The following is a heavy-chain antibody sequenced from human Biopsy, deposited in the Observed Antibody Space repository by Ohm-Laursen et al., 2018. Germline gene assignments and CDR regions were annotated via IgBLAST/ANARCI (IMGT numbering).Heavy chain of an antibody. J-gene: IGHJ6*02. D-gene: IGHD5/OR15-5a*01. V-gene: IGHV3-48*01. CDR3: ARGVYDTTEFFFGLDV. Sequence: LSLTCAASGFKFSTYVMSWVRQAPGKGLEWISYISRSSSTICYADSVKGRFTISRDNGKNSMFLQMSSLTAEDTAVYFCARGVYDTTEFFFGLDVWGQGTTVTVSS. CDR1: GFKFSTYV. CDR2: ISRSSSTI.